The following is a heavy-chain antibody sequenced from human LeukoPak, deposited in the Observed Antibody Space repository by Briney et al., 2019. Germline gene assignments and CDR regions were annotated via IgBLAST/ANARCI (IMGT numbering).Heavy chain of an antibody. V-gene: IGHV3-30-3*01. Sequence: SGGSLRLSCAASGFTFSSYAMHWVRQAPGTGRECVGVISYDGSNKYYADSVKGRLTISRDDSKNTLYLQVNSLRTEDTAVYYCAREDAWYFDYWGQGTLVTVSS. CDR2: ISYDGSNK. CDR1: GFTFSSYA. D-gene: IGHD2-2*01. CDR3: AREDAWYFDY. J-gene: IGHJ4*02.